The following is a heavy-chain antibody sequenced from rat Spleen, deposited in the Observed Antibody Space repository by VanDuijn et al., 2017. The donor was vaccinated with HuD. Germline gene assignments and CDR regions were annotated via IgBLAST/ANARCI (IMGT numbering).Heavy chain of an antibody. CDR2: INYDGSST. CDR1: GFILSDYY. V-gene: IGHV5-7*01. J-gene: IGHJ2*01. Sequence: EVQLVESDGGLVQPGRSLKLSCVVSGFILSDYYMAWVRQAPAKGLEWVATINYDGSSTNYRDSVKGRFTISRDNAKSTLYLQMDSLKSEDTATYYCARSVFDYWGQGVMVTVSS. CDR3: ARSVFDY.